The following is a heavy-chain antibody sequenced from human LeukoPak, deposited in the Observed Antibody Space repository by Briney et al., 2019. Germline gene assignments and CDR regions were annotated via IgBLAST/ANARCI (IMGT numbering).Heavy chain of an antibody. J-gene: IGHJ5*02. CDR1: GGSISSGGYS. Sequence: PSETLSLTCAVSGGSISSGGYSWSWIRQPPGKGLEWIGYIYHSGSTYYNPSLKSRVTISVDRSKNQFSLKLSSVTAADTAVYYCARGNLYNWFDPWGQGTLVTVSS. CDR3: ARGNLYNWFDP. V-gene: IGHV4-30-2*01. CDR2: IYHSGST.